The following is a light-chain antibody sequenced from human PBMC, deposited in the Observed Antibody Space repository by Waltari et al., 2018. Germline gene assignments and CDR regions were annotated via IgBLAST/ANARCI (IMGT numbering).Light chain of an antibody. CDR1: KLQTRF. Sequence: SYELTQPPSVSVSPGQTATITCSGDKLQTRFIFWYQQKSGQSPRLVLYEDNKGPHGIPEVFSGSKTGTTATLVVTGAQDMDEADYFCQAWDFSAAFFGGGTKLTVL. V-gene: IGLV3-1*01. J-gene: IGLJ2*01. CDR3: QAWDFSAAF. CDR2: EDN.